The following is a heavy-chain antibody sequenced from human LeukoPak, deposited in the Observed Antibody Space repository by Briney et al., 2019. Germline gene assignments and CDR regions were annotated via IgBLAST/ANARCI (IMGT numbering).Heavy chain of an antibody. CDR3: ARDSSSWDDAFDI. D-gene: IGHD6-13*01. CDR2: IYDSGST. V-gene: IGHV4-59*01. Sequence: SETLSLTWTVAGGFISSYYGSWIRQPGGKGVGWSGYIYDSGSTNYKPSVKSRVTISVDTSKNQFSLKLSSVTAEDTAVYYCARDSSSWDDAFDIWGQGTMVTVS. J-gene: IGHJ3*02. CDR1: GGFISSYY.